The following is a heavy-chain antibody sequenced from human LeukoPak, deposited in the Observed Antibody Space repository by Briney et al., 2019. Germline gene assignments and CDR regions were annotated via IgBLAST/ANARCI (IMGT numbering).Heavy chain of an antibody. CDR1: GFSFSDYY. CDR2: ISSSSRYT. CDR3: ARAYGSEY. J-gene: IGHJ4*02. D-gene: IGHD4-17*01. Sequence: PGGSLRLSCTASGFSFSDYYMSWIRQAPGKGLEWISHISSSSRYTHYADSVKGRFTISRDNAKNSLYLQMNSLRAEDTAVYYCARAYGSEYCGQGTLLADSS. V-gene: IGHV3-11*03.